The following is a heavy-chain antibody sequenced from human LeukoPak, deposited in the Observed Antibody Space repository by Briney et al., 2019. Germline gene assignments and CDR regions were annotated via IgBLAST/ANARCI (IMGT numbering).Heavy chain of an antibody. CDR2: VHLSGAS. D-gene: IGHD3-16*02. CDR1: GGSILSTNW. V-gene: IGHV4-4*02. J-gene: IGHJ4*02. CDR3: ARQEALYGGRFDY. Sequence: PSGTLSLTCAVSGGSILSTNWWSLVRQPPGKGLEWIGEVHLSGASNYNPSLKSRVSMSIDKSRNHLSLELTSVTAEGTAVYYCARQEALYGGRFDYWGQGTLVTVSS.